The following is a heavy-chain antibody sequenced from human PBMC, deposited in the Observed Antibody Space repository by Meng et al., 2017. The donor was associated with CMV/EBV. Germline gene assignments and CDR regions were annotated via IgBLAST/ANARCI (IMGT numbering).Heavy chain of an antibody. Sequence: SETLSLTCTASRDSVNDANYYWSWIRQPPGKGLEWIGYIYYPGSTNYNPSLKSRVTISLDTSKNQVYLKLTSVTAADTALYYCARDPVGETAAVGQPFWGQGTLVTVSS. J-gene: IGHJ4*02. CDR2: IYYPGST. CDR3: ARDPVGETAAVGQPF. V-gene: IGHV4-61*01. D-gene: IGHD6-13*01. CDR1: RDSVNDANYY.